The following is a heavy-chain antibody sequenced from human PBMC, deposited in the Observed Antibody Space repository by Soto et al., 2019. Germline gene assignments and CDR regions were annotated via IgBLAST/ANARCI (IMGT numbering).Heavy chain of an antibody. Sequence: QVQLQESGPGLVKPSETLSLTCTVSGGSISSYYWSWIRQPPGKGLEWIGYIYYSGSTNYNPSLKSRVTISVDTSKNQFSLKLSSATAADTAVYYCARQDCSGGSCYGYYYYYMDVWGKGTTVTVSS. V-gene: IGHV4-59*08. CDR2: IYYSGST. J-gene: IGHJ6*03. CDR1: GGSISSYY. D-gene: IGHD2-15*01. CDR3: ARQDCSGGSCYGYYYYYMDV.